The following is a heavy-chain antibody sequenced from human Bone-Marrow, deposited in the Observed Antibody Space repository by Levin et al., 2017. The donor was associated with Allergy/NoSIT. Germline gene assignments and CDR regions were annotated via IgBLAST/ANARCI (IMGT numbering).Heavy chain of an antibody. Sequence: GGSLRLSCAASGFTFSSYAMTWVRQAPGKGLEWVSAISGSGGSTYYADSVKGRFTISRDNSKNTLYLQMNSLRAEDTAVYYCAKEAPPLYYEFWSGYYYFDDWGQGTLVTVSS. J-gene: IGHJ4*02. CDR3: AKEAPPLYYEFWSGYYYFDD. CDR2: ISGSGGST. CDR1: GFTFSSYA. V-gene: IGHV3-23*01. D-gene: IGHD3-3*01.